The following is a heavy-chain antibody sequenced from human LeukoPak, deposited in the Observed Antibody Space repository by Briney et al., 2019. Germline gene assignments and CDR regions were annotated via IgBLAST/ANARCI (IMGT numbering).Heavy chain of an antibody. V-gene: IGHV3-48*03. D-gene: IGHD3-22*01. Sequence: SGGSLRLSCAASGFTFSSYEMNWVRQAPGKGLEWVSYISSSGSTIYYADSVKGRFTISRDNAKNSLYLQMNSLRAEDTAVYYCARGPSITMIVVSRVGAFDIWGQGTMVTVSS. CDR1: GFTFSSYE. J-gene: IGHJ3*02. CDR2: ISSSGSTI. CDR3: ARGPSITMIVVSRVGAFDI.